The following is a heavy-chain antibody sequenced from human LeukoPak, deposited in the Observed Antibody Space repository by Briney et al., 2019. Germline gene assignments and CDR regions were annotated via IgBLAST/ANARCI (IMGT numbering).Heavy chain of an antibody. D-gene: IGHD2-21*01. CDR1: GGSISSSSYY. CDR3: AREYSRSVVAGSRPDL. CDR2: MYYRGTT. V-gene: IGHV4-39*02. Sequence: SETLSLTCSVSGGSISSSSYYWGWIPPSPGKGLEWIGSMYYRGTTYENSSLKSRLTLSIDTSNNQFSLKLTSVTAADTAVYFCAREYSRSVVAGSRPDLWGQGLLVTVSS. J-gene: IGHJ4*02.